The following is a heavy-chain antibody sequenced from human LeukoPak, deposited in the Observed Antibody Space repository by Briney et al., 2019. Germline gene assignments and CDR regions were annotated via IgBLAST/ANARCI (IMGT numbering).Heavy chain of an antibody. D-gene: IGHD5-12*01. Sequence: GGSLRLSCEVSGFTFSSYSMTWVRQVPGKGLEWIAYMTATSNTFYYADSVKGRFTISRDNARNSLFLQMNSLTVEDTAVHYCARSLSGYDPLSAFWGQGTLVTVSS. V-gene: IGHV3-48*04. J-gene: IGHJ1*01. CDR3: ARSLSGYDPLSAF. CDR2: MTATSNTF. CDR1: GFTFSSYS.